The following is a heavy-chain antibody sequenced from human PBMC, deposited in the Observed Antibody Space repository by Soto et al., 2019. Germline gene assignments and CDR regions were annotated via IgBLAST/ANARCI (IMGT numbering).Heavy chain of an antibody. V-gene: IGHV3-43*01. CDR3: ARDQLYYIDISGRPLNAFDV. CDR2: ISWDGGST. CDR1: GFTFDDYT. D-gene: IGHD3-22*01. J-gene: IGHJ3*01. Sequence: GGSLRLSCAASGFTFDDYTMHWVRQAPGKGLEWVSLISWDGGSTYYADSVKGRFTISRDNSKNSLYLQMNSLRTEDTAVYYCARDQLYYIDISGRPLNAFDVCGQGTMVTVSS.